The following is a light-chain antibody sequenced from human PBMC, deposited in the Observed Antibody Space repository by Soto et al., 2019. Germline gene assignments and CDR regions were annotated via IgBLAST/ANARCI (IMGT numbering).Light chain of an antibody. Sequence: QSVLTQPASGSGSPGQSISISCTGTTREVGRYNYVSWYQQHPGEAPKLMIYDVSYRPSWVSNRFSGSKSGITASLTISGLQAEDEADYYCNSFTTSSTYVFGTGTKVTVL. CDR1: TREVGRYNY. J-gene: IGLJ1*01. CDR3: NSFTTSSTYV. V-gene: IGLV2-14*03. CDR2: DVS.